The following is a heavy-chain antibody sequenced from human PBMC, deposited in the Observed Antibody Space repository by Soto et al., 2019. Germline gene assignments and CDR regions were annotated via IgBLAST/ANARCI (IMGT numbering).Heavy chain of an antibody. CDR1: GYTFTSYG. D-gene: IGHD2-2*01. V-gene: IGHV1-18*01. Sequence: QVQLVQSGAEVKKPGASVKVSCKASGYTFTSYGISWVRQAPGQGLEWMGWISAYNGNTNYAQKLQGRVTMTTDTSTSTAYMELRSLRSDDTAVYYCARDSYCSSTSCYSGNSFDYWGQGTLVTVSS. CDR3: ARDSYCSSTSCYSGNSFDY. CDR2: ISAYNGNT. J-gene: IGHJ4*02.